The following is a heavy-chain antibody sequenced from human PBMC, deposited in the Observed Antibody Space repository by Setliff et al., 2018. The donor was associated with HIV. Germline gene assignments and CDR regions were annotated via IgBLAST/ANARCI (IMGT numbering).Heavy chain of an antibody. J-gene: IGHJ6*03. V-gene: IGHV4-59*08. CDR2: IYDSGST. Sequence: SETLSLTCTVSGASMRGHYWNWIRQPPGKRLEWIGYIYDSGSTNYNPSLKSRATISVDTSKNQFSLKLSSVTAADTAVYYCGRSTGTQYYYYYVDVWGKGTTVTVSS. D-gene: IGHD1-7*01. CDR1: GASMRGHY. CDR3: GRSTGTQYYYYYVDV.